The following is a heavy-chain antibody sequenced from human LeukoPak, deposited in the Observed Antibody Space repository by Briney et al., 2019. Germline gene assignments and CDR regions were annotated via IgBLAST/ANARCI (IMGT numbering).Heavy chain of an antibody. D-gene: IGHD3-22*01. CDR2: ISSSGSTI. J-gene: IGHJ5*02. CDR1: GFTFSSYE. CDR3: ASDPYYYDSIGFFP. Sequence: GGSLRLSCAASGFTFSSYEMNWVRQAPGKGLEWVSYISSSGSTIYYTDSVKGRFTISRDNAKNSLYLQMNSLRAEDTAVYYCASDPYYYDSIGFFPWGQGTLVTVSS. V-gene: IGHV3-48*03.